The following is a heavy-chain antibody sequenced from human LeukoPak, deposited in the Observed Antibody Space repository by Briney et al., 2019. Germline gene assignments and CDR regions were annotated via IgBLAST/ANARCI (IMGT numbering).Heavy chain of an antibody. CDR3: ARDHGTDGTTFTLNFHC. CDR1: GYRFPSHY. D-gene: IGHD1-1*01. V-gene: IGHV1-2*02. Sequence: GASVKVSCKASGYRFPSHYIHWVRQAPGQGLEWMGWINPNNGATKYAQKFQGGVTLTTDTSLTTVFMELTWLTYDDTATYYWARDHGTDGTTFTLNFHCWGQGTLVTVSS. CDR2: INPNNGAT. J-gene: IGHJ4*02.